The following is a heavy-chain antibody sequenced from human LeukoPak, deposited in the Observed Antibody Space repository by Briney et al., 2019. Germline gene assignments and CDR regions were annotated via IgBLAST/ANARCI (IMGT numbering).Heavy chain of an antibody. J-gene: IGHJ6*02. D-gene: IGHD1-14*01. Sequence: GGSLRLSCVASGVTLSNYAMSWARQAPGKGLEWVSGISSSGSGGNTYYADSVKGRFTISRDSSKNTLYLQMNSLRAEDTAVYYCAKVSGGGLYYDGMDAWGQGTTVTVSS. V-gene: IGHV3-23*01. CDR3: AKVSGGGLYYDGMDA. CDR1: GVTLSNYA. CDR2: ISSSGSGGNT.